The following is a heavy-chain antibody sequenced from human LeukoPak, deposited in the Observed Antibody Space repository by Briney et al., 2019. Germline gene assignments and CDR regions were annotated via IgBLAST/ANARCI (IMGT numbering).Heavy chain of an antibody. CDR1: GFTFDNYG. J-gene: IGHJ4*02. CDR3: AQNGGGSGTYYPY. Sequence: PGGSLRLSCAASGFTFDNYGMTWVRQAPGKGLDWVSTISDTATRTYYADPVKGRFTISRDNSRNTLSLQMNGLRDEDSAMYYCAQNGGGSGTYYPYWGLGTLVTVSS. V-gene: IGHV3-23*01. CDR2: ISDTATRT. D-gene: IGHD3-10*01.